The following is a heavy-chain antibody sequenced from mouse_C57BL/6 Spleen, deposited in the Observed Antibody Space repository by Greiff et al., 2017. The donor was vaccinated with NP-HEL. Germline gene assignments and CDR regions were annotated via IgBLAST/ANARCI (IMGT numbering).Heavy chain of an antibody. CDR2: ISDGGSYT. J-gene: IGHJ3*01. Sequence: EVKLVESGGGLVKPGGSLKLSCAASGFTFSSYAMSWVRQTPEKRLEWVATISDGGSYTSYPDNVKGRFTISRDNAKNNLYLQMSHLKSEDTAMYYCARDQSGSSYVWCAYWGQGTLVTVSA. CDR3: ARDQSGSSYVWCAY. D-gene: IGHD1-1*01. V-gene: IGHV5-4*01. CDR1: GFTFSSYA.